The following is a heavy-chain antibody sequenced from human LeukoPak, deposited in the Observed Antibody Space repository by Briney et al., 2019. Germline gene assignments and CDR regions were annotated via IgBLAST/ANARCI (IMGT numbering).Heavy chain of an antibody. J-gene: IGHJ4*02. CDR1: GFTFSSCG. V-gene: IGHV3-30*18. Sequence: GRSLRLSCAASGFTFSSCGMHWVRQAPGKGLEWVAVISYDGSNKYYADSVKGRFTISRDNSKNTLYLQMNSLRAEDTAVYYCAKDRWPYSSGGYYFDYWGQGTLVAVSS. CDR3: AKDRWPYSSGGYYFDY. CDR2: ISYDGSNK. D-gene: IGHD6-19*01.